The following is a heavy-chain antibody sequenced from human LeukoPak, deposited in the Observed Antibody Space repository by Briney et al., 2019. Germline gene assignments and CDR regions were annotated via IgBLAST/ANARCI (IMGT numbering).Heavy chain of an antibody. CDR3: ARLRPNSSGWLDY. V-gene: IGHV4-39*01. CDR2: IYYSGST. D-gene: IGHD6-19*01. J-gene: IGHJ4*02. Sequence: PSETLSLTCTVSGGSTSSSSYYWGWIRQPPGKGLEWIGSIYYSGSTYFNSSLKSRVTISVDTSKNQFSLKLSSVTAADTAVYYCARLRPNSSGWLDYWGQGTLVTVSS. CDR1: GGSTSSSSYY.